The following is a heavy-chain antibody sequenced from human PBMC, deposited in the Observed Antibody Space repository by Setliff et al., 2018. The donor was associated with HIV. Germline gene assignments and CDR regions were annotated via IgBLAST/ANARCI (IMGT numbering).Heavy chain of an antibody. CDR1: GGSISNSRYY. CDR2: IYYSGST. Sequence: PSETLSLTCTVSGGSISNSRYYWSWIRQPPGKGLEWIGSIYYSGSTYYNPSLKSRVTISVDTSKNQFSLKFNSVTAADTAVYYCVMNGWYSLEYWGQGMLVTVSS. V-gene: IGHV4-39*07. J-gene: IGHJ4*02. D-gene: IGHD6-19*01. CDR3: VMNGWYSLEY.